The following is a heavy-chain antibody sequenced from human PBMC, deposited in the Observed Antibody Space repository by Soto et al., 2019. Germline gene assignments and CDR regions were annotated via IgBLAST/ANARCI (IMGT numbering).Heavy chain of an antibody. CDR2: INAGNGNT. CDR3: ARTPGLAVADY. Sequence: QVQLVQSGAEEKKPGASVKVSCKASGYTFTSYAMHWVRQAPGQRLEWMGWINAGNGNTKYSQKFQGRVTITRDTSESTAYMELSSLRSEDTAVYSCARTPGLAVADYWGQGTLVTVSS. V-gene: IGHV1-3*05. J-gene: IGHJ4*02. D-gene: IGHD6-19*01. CDR1: GYTFTSYA.